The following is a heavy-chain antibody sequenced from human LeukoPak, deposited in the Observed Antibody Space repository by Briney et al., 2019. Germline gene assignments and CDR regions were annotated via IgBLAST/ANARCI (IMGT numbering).Heavy chain of an antibody. D-gene: IGHD2-2*01. V-gene: IGHV4-61*08. CDR2: IYYSGST. Sequence: SQTLSLTCTVSGGSISSGDYYWSWIRQPPGKGLEWIGYIYYSGSTNYNPSLKSRVTISVDTSKNQFSLKLSSVTAADTAVYYCARVVGGGCSSTSCYRSYYYYYMDVWGKGTTVTVSS. CDR1: GGSISSGDYY. CDR3: ARVVGGGCSSTSCYRSYYYYYMDV. J-gene: IGHJ6*03.